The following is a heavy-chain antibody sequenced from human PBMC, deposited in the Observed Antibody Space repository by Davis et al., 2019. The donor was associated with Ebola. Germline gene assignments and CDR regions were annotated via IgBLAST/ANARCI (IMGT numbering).Heavy chain of an antibody. CDR1: GFTFSSYG. Sequence: GESLKISCAASGFTFSSYGMHWVRQAPGKGLEWVAVISYDGSNKYYADSVKGRFTISRDNSKNTLYLQMNSLRAEDTAVYYCAKDLPYRATRGGYYFDYWGQGTLVTVSS. CDR3: AKDLPYRATRGGYYFDY. V-gene: IGHV3-30*18. J-gene: IGHJ4*02. CDR2: ISYDGSNK. D-gene: IGHD1-26*01.